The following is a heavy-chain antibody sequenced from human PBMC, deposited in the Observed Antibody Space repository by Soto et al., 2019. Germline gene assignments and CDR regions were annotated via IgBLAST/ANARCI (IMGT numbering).Heavy chain of an antibody. CDR1: GFTFSDHY. CDR2: SKNKADSYTT. CDR3: TVWGSGNDFGAA. J-gene: IGHJ4*02. V-gene: IGHV3-72*01. D-gene: IGHD3-10*01. Sequence: EVQLVESGGGLVQPGGSLRLSCAASGFTFSDHYMDWVRQAPGKGLEWVGRSKNKADSYTTEYAASVKGRFTITRDGSMTSLFLQMNSLKTADTAVYYCTVWGSGNDFGAAWGQGILVTVSS.